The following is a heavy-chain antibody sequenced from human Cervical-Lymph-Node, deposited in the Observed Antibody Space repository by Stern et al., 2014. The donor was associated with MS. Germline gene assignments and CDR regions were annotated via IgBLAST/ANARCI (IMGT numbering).Heavy chain of an antibody. J-gene: IGHJ4*02. CDR3: ARDLSGRDDS. CDR1: EFTFRTYW. Sequence: EVQLVESGGGLVQPGGSLRLSCADSEFTFRTYWMHWVRQVPGKELMWVSRINEDGSTTNYADSVKGRFTISRDNGRNTLYLQMNSLRAEDTAVYYCARDLSGRDDSWGQGTLVTVSS. V-gene: IGHV3-74*01. D-gene: IGHD1-26*01. CDR2: INEDGSTT.